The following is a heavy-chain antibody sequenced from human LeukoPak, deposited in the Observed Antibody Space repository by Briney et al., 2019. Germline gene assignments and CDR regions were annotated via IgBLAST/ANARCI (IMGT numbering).Heavy chain of an antibody. D-gene: IGHD2-15*01. J-gene: IGHJ4*02. CDR2: IYYSGRT. V-gene: IGHV4-39*07. Sequence: PSETLSLTCTVSGGSISSSSYYWGWIRQPPGKGLEWIGSIYYSGRTYYNPSLKSRVTMSLDTSKNQFSLKLSSVTAADTAVYYCARTLDSGTPDYWGQGILVTVSS. CDR3: ARTLDSGTPDY. CDR1: GGSISSSSYY.